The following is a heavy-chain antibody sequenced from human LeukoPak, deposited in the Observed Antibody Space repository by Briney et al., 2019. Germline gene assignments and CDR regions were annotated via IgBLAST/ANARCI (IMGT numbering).Heavy chain of an antibody. J-gene: IGHJ4*02. V-gene: IGHV3-53*01. Sequence: GGSLRLSCAASGFTVSSYYMSWVRQAPGKGLEWVSVIYSGGSTYYAAPVKGRFTISRDDSTNTLSLQMSGLKAEDTALYFCITEPHDYGDFTFGYWGQGTLVTVSS. CDR3: ITEPHDYGDFTFGY. CDR2: IYSGGST. CDR1: GFTVSSYY. D-gene: IGHD4-17*01.